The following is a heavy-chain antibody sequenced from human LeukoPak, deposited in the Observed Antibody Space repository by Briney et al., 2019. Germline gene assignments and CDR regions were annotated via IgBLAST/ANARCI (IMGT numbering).Heavy chain of an antibody. V-gene: IGHV1-18*01. J-gene: IGHJ4*02. CDR2: ISAYNGNT. CDR1: GYTFTSYG. CDR3: ARERDLQQQLRWISYFDY. Sequence: ASVKVSCKASGYTFTSYGISWVRQAPGQGLEWMGWISAYNGNTNYAQKLQGRVTMTTDTSTSTAYMELRSLRSDDTAVYYCARERDLQQQLRWISYFDYWGQGTLVTVSS. D-gene: IGHD6-13*01.